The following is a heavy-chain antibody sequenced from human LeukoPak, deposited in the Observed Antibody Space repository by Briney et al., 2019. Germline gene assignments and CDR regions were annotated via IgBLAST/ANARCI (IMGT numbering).Heavy chain of an antibody. CDR3: AKDKKYYDSTGSPYYYYGMDV. J-gene: IGHJ6*02. V-gene: IGHV3-23*01. CDR2: VSGSGGST. D-gene: IGHD3-22*01. Sequence: GGSLRLSCAASGFTFSSYAMTWVRQAPGKGLEWVSTVSGSGGSTYYADSVKGRFTISRDNSKNTLYLQMNSLRAEDTALYYCAKDKKYYDSTGSPYYYYGMDVWGQGTTVTVYS. CDR1: GFTFSSYA.